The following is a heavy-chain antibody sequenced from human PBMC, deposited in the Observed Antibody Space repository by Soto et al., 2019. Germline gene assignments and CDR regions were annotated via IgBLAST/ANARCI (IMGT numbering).Heavy chain of an antibody. CDR3: AGQYSGAYYIY. J-gene: IGHJ4*02. D-gene: IGHD1-26*01. Sequence: QVQLVQSGPEVRKPGASVKVSCKASGYPFTTYGINWVRQAPGQGLEWMGWINIHNGDTNYAEKVQGRVTMSTDTSTTTAYMELRSLTSDDTAVYYCAGQYSGAYYIYWGQGTLVTVSS. CDR2: INIHNGDT. V-gene: IGHV1-18*04. CDR1: GYPFTTYG.